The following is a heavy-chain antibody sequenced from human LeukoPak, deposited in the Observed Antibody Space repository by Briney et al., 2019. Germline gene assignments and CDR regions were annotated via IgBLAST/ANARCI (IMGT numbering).Heavy chain of an antibody. CDR2: IYHSGST. CDR3: ARDIYYDNMPVKDNWFDP. J-gene: IGHJ5*02. Sequence: PSETLSLTCAVSGGSISSGGYSWSWIRQPPGKGLEWIGYIYHSGSTYYNPSLKSRVTISVDTSKNQFSLKLSSVTAADTAVYYCARDIYYDNMPVKDNWFDPWGQGTLVTVSS. V-gene: IGHV4-30-2*01. D-gene: IGHD3-22*01. CDR1: GGSISSGGYS.